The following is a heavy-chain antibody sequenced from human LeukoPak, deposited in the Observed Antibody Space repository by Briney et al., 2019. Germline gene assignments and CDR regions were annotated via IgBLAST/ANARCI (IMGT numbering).Heavy chain of an antibody. V-gene: IGHV3-33*01. CDR3: ARDRGQQIDY. Sequence: PGRSLRLSCAASGFTFSSYGMHWVRQAPGKGLEWVAVIWYDGSNKYYADSVKGRFTISRDNSMNTLYLQMNSLRAEDTAVYYCARDRGQQIDYWGQGTLVTVSS. D-gene: IGHD3-10*01. J-gene: IGHJ4*02. CDR2: IWYDGSNK. CDR1: GFTFSSYG.